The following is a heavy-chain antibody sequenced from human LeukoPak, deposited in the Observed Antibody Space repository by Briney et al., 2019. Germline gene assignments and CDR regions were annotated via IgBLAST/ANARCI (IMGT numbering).Heavy chain of an antibody. CDR2: ISWNSGSI. V-gene: IGHV3-9*01. D-gene: IGHD3-22*01. J-gene: IGHJ4*02. CDR3: AKDYYYDSSGFDY. CDR1: GFTFDDYA. Sequence: GGSLRLSCAASGFTFDDYAMHWVRQAPGKGLEWVSGISWNSGSIGYADSVKGRFTISRDNAKNSLYLQMNSLRAEDTALYCCAKDYYYDSSGFDYWGQGTLVTVSS.